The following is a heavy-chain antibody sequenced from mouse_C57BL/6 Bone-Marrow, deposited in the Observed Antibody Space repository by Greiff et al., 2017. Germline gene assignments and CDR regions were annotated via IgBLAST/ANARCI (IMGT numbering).Heavy chain of an antibody. CDR1: GYTFTDYY. CDR2: INPYNGGT. J-gene: IGHJ4*01. D-gene: IGHD3-2*02. CDR3: ARSRELRLLGAMDY. V-gene: IGHV1-19*01. Sequence: EVMLVESGPVLVKPGASVKMSCKASGYTFTDYYMNWVKQSHGKSLEWIGVINPYNGGTSYNQKFKGKATLTVDKSSSTAYMELNSLTSEDSAVYYCARSRELRLLGAMDYWGQGTSVTVSS.